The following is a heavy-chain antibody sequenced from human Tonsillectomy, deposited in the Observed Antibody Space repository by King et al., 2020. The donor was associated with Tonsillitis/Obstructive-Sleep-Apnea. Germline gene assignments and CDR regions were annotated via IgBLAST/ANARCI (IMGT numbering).Heavy chain of an antibody. J-gene: IGHJ6*03. CDR2: ISGSGGST. Sequence: VQLVESGGGLVQPGGSLRLSCAASGFTFSSYAMSWVRQAPGKGLEWVSAISGSGGSTYYADSVKGRFTISRDNSKNTLYLQMNSLRAEDTAGYYCAKDWGAAAGTYYYYMDVWGKGTTVTVSS. D-gene: IGHD6-13*01. V-gene: IGHV3-23*04. CDR1: GFTFSSYA. CDR3: AKDWGAAAGTYYYYMDV.